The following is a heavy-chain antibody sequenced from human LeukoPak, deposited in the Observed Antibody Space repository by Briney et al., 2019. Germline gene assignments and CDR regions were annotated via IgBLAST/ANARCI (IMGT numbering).Heavy chain of an antibody. V-gene: IGHV1-24*01. CDR2: YDPEDTAT. J-gene: IGHJ6*03. CDR3: ATIGMDSSDYNYYYYMDV. D-gene: IGHD5-18*01. CDR1: GSSLRKLF. Sequence: ASVKVSCKVSGSSLRKLFIHWVRQAPGKGLEWMGGYDPEDTATNYAQKFQGRVTMTEDTSTDTAYMDLSSLRSEDTAVYYCATIGMDSSDYNYYYYMDVWAKGTTVTISS.